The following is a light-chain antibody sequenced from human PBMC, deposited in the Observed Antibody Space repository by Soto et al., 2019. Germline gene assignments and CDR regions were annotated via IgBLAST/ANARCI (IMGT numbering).Light chain of an antibody. Sequence: EIVLTQSPGTLSLSPGERATLSCRASQSLSSSYLAWYQQRPGQAPRLLIYGAFSRATGVPDRFSGSGSGTDVTLTISRLEPEDFAVYYCQEYGSSRTFGQGTKVEIK. CDR1: QSLSSSY. CDR3: QEYGSSRT. V-gene: IGKV3-20*01. J-gene: IGKJ1*01. CDR2: GAF.